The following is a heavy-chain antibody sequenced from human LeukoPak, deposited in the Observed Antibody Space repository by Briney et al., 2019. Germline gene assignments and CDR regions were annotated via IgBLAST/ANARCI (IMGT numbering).Heavy chain of an antibody. J-gene: IGHJ4*02. D-gene: IGHD4-23*01. CDR1: GGFISSSGYY. Sequence: SETLSLTCTLSGGFISSSGYYWGWSREPRGKGLEWIGSIYYSGGTQYNPSLNNRVTISVDTSKNQLSLKLRSVTAADTAVYYCATSPQYGGYWGQGTMVTVSS. V-gene: IGHV4-39*01. CDR3: ATSPQYGGY. CDR2: IYYSGGT.